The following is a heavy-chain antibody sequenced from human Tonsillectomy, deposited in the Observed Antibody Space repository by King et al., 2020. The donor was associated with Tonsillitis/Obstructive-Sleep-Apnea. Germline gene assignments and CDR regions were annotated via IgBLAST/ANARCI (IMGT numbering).Heavy chain of an antibody. CDR2: ISRSGSYT. CDR1: GFTFSDYY. Sequence: QVQLVESGGGLVKPGGSLRLSCAASGFTFSDYYMSWIRQTPGKGLEWVSYISRSGSYTNYAISVKGRFTISRDNAKNSLYLQMNSLRAEDTALYYCARDPNCGGGTCYGYSDYWGQGTLVTVSS. V-gene: IGHV3-11*05. J-gene: IGHJ4*02. CDR3: ARDPNCGGGTCYGYSDY. D-gene: IGHD2-15*01.